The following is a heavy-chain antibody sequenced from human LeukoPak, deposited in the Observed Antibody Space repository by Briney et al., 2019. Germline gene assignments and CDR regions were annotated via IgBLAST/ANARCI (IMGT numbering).Heavy chain of an antibody. CDR3: ADLDYGDPPGY. J-gene: IGHJ4*02. CDR2: ISSSSSPI. V-gene: IGHV3-48*01. D-gene: IGHD4-17*01. Sequence: GGSLRLSCAASGFTFSGYSMNWVRQAPGKGLEWVSYISSSSSPIYYADSVKGRFTISRDNAKNSLYLQMNSLRAEDTAVYYCADLDYGDPPGYWGQGTLVTVSS. CDR1: GFTFSGYS.